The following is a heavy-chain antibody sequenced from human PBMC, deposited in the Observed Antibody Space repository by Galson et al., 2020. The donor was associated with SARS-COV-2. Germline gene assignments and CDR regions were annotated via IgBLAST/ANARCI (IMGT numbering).Heavy chain of an antibody. CDR3: ARPLGGNYYYGMDV. CDR2: ISYDGSNK. V-gene: IGHV3-30*04. J-gene: IGHJ6*02. CDR1: GFTFSSYA. Sequence: TGGSLRLSCAASGFTFSSYAMHWVRQAPGKGLEWVAVISYDGSNKYYADSVKGRFTISRDNSKNTLYLQMNSLRAEDTAVYYCARPLGGNYYYGMDVWGQGTTVTVSS. D-gene: IGHD2-15*01.